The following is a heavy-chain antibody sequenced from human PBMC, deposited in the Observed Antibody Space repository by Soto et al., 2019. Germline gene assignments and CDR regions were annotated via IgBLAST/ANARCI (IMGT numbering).Heavy chain of an antibody. CDR3: ATVGRANYFDN. CDR2: ISGGGINT. CDR1: GFTFSSYA. Sequence: GGSLRLSCAASGFTFSSYALTWVRQAPGKGLEWVSVISGGGINTLYADSVKGRFTISRDNSKNTLYLQMNSLRADDTAVYYCATVGRANYFDNWGQGTLVTVSS. V-gene: IGHV3-23*01. J-gene: IGHJ4*02.